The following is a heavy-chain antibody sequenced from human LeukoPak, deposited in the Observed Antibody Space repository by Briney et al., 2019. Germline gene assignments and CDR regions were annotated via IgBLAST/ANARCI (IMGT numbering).Heavy chain of an antibody. V-gene: IGHV1-69-2*01. Sequence: ASVKVPCKVSGYTFTDYYMHWVQQAPGKGLEWMGLVDPEDGETIYAEKFQGRVTITADTSTDTAYMELSSLRSEDTAVYYCATTSRYYYYYYMDVWGKGTTVTVSS. CDR3: ATTSRYYYYYYMDV. CDR2: VDPEDGET. CDR1: GYTFTDYY. J-gene: IGHJ6*03.